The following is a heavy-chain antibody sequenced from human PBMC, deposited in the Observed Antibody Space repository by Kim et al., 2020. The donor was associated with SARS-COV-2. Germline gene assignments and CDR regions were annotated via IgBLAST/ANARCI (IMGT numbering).Heavy chain of an antibody. Sequence: NYTPSLKSRVTISVDTSKNQFSLKLSSVTAADTAVYYCARHVRYFDRFGYWGQGTLVTVSS. J-gene: IGHJ4*02. D-gene: IGHD3-9*01. V-gene: IGHV4-59*08. CDR3: ARHVRYFDRFGY.